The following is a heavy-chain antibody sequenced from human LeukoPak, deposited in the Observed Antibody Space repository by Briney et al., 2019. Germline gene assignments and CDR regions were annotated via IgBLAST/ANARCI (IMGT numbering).Heavy chain of an antibody. Sequence: TGGSLRLSCAAAAFTFSSYAMHWVRQAPGKGLGYVSAISSNGGSTYYANSVKGRFTISRDNSKNTLYLQMGSLRAEDMAVYYCARVFYDSSGYYYDYWGQGTLVTVSS. CDR1: AFTFSSYA. CDR3: ARVFYDSSGYYYDY. J-gene: IGHJ4*02. D-gene: IGHD3-22*01. V-gene: IGHV3-64*01. CDR2: ISSNGGST.